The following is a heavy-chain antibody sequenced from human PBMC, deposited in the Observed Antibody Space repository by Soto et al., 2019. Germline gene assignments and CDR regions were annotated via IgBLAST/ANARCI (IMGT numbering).Heavy chain of an antibody. J-gene: IGHJ3*01. CDR1: GFTFSRYG. CDR2: ISNDGRNK. D-gene: IGHD3-22*01. V-gene: IGHV3-30*03. Sequence: GGSLRLSCAASGFTFSRYGIHWVRQAPGKGLEWAAVISNDGRNKYYADSVKGRFTISRDNSKNTLYLQMNSLRVEDTAVYYCARDQLYYNDISGRPLNAFDVWGQGTMVTVSS. CDR3: ARDQLYYNDISGRPLNAFDV.